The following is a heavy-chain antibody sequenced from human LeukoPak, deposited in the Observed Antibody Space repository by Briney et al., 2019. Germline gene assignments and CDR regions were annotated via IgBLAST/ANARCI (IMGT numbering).Heavy chain of an antibody. CDR1: EYTFTGYY. Sequence: GASVKVSCKASEYTFTGYYMHWVRQAPGQGLEWMGWINPNSGGTNYAQKFQGRVTMTRDTSISTAYMELSRLRSDDTAVYYCARASYYYYYMDVWGKGTTVTVSS. CDR3: ARASYYYYYMDV. J-gene: IGHJ6*03. V-gene: IGHV1-2*02. CDR2: INPNSGGT.